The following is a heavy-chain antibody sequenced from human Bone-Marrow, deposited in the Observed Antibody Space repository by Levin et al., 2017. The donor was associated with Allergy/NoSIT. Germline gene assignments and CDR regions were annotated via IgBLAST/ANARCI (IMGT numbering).Heavy chain of an antibody. CDR3: VRSESITGTEDLKVMDV. CDR1: EFTFSNFW. V-gene: IGHV3-21*01. D-gene: IGHD1/OR15-1a*01. CDR2: ISSASSYI. J-gene: IGHJ6*02. Sequence: ETLSLTCEASEFTFSNFWMHWVRQAPGKGLEWVSSISSASSYISYADSVKGRFTISRDNAKNSLSLQMNSLRAEDTAVYYCVRSESITGTEDLKVMDVWGQGTTVTVSS.